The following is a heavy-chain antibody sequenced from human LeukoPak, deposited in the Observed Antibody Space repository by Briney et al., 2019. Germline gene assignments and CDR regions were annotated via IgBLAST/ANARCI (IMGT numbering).Heavy chain of an antibody. CDR1: GFTFNSYW. CDR3: ARELNFVYDFDS. Sequence: GGSLRLSCAASGFTFNSYWMHWVRQAPGKGLVWVSRINSDGSSTSYADSVKGRFTISRDNAKNTLYLQMNSLRAEDTAVYYCARELNFVYDFDSWGQGTLVTVSS. V-gene: IGHV3-74*01. J-gene: IGHJ4*02. CDR2: INSDGSST. D-gene: IGHD1-7*01.